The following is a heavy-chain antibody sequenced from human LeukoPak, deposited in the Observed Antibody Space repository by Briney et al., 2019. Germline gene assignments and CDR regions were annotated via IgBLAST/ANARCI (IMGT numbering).Heavy chain of an antibody. CDR2: IIPIFGTA. V-gene: IGHV1-69*06. D-gene: IGHD3-22*01. Sequence: GASVKVSCKASGGTFSSYAISWVRQAPGQGLEWMGGIIPIFGTANYAQKFQGRVTITADKSTSTAYMELSSLRSEDTAVYFCASYPRVIYDSFYYMDAWGKGTTVTVSS. CDR1: GGTFSSYA. J-gene: IGHJ6*03. CDR3: ASYPRVIYDSFYYMDA.